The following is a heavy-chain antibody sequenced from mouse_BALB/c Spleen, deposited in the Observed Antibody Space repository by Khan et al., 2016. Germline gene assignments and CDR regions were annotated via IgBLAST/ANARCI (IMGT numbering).Heavy chain of an antibody. CDR3: ARRDYGSSYKGFAY. CDR2: ISSGGSYT. Sequence: EVELVESGGGLVKPGGSLKLSCAASGFAFSSYDMSWVRQTPEKRLEWVATISSGGSYTYYPDSVKGRFTISRDNARNTLYLQMSSLRSEDTALYCCARRDYGSSYKGFAYWGQGTLVTVSA. D-gene: IGHD1-1*01. CDR1: GFAFSSYD. J-gene: IGHJ3*01. V-gene: IGHV5-9*02.